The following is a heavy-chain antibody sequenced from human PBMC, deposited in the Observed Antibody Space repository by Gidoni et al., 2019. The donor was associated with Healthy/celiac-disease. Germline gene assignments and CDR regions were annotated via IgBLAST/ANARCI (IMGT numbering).Heavy chain of an antibody. CDR1: GGSISSSSYY. Sequence: QLQLQESGPGLVKPSETLSLTCTVSGGSISSSSYYWGWTRQPPGKGLEWIGSIYYSGSTYYNPSLKSRVTISVDTSKNQFSLKLSSVTAADTAVYYCARELKSGYYSSDFDYWGQGTLVTVSS. J-gene: IGHJ4*02. CDR2: IYYSGST. D-gene: IGHD3-22*01. V-gene: IGHV4-39*07. CDR3: ARELKSGYYSSDFDY.